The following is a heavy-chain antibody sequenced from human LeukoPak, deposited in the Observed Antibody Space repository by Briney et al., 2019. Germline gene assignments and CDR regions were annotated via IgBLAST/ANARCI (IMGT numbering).Heavy chain of an antibody. CDR2: ISYDGSNK. Sequence: GGSLRLSCAASGFTFSSYGRHWVRQAPGKGLEWVAVISYDGSNKYYADFVKGRFTISRDNSKHPLYLQMNSLRAEDTAVYYCAKDREYRGSYYHTPDFDYWGQGTLVTVSS. J-gene: IGHJ4*02. V-gene: IGHV3-30*18. CDR3: AKDREYRGSYYHTPDFDY. D-gene: IGHD1-26*01. CDR1: GFTFSSYG.